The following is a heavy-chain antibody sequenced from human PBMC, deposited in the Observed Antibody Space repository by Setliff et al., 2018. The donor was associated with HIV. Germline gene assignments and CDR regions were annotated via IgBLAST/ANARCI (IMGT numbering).Heavy chain of an antibody. J-gene: IGHJ6*03. CDR1: GGSMSLNSLY. CDR2: ISDSGSA. V-gene: IGHV4-39*07. D-gene: IGHD3-10*01. CDR3: SRGYITLDRGVSDYMDV. Sequence: SETLSLTCTVSGGSMSLNSLYWGWIRQPPGKGLEWIGSISDSGSAYYHPSLKSRVTISIDTSNNRFSLRLTSVTAADTAVYYCSRGYITLDRGVSDYMDVWGKGTTVTVS.